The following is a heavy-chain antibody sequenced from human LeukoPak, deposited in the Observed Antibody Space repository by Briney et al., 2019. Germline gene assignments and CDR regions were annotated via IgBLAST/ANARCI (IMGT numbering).Heavy chain of an antibody. Sequence: GGSLRLSCAASGFTFSDYSMNWVRQAPGKGLEWVSYISSSSSIYYADSVKGRFTISRDNVKNSLYLQMSSLRAEDTAVYYCAMRYSNSWYDYWGQGTLVTVSS. J-gene: IGHJ4*02. CDR2: ISSSSSI. CDR3: AMRYSNSWYDY. D-gene: IGHD6-13*01. V-gene: IGHV3-48*01. CDR1: GFTFSDYS.